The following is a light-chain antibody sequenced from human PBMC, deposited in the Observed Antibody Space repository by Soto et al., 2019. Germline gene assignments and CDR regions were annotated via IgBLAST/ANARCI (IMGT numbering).Light chain of an antibody. J-gene: IGKJ5*01. CDR3: QQYENLHT. Sequence: IVMTQSPLSLPVTPGEPASISCRSSHILLHSNGYNYVDWYLQKPGRAPKLLIYDASNLEAGVPSRFRGSGSGTDFTFTISRLQPEDIATYYCQQYENLHTFGQGTRLENK. V-gene: IGKV2-28*01. CDR1: HILLHSNGYNY. CDR2: DAS.